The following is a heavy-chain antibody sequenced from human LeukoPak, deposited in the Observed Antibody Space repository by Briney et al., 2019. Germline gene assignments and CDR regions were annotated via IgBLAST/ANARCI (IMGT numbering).Heavy chain of an antibody. CDR1: GGSISSPNHD. CDR2: IYYSGTT. V-gene: IGHV4-39*01. CDR3: ARSLGANTWVGNWFDP. D-gene: IGHD3-10*01. J-gene: IGHJ5*02. Sequence: SETLSLTCSVSGGSISSPNHDWAWIRQPPGQWLEWIGSIYYSGTTYYNLSLKSRVTLSVDTSQNQFSLKLSSVTAADTAIYFCARSLGANTWVGNWFDPWGQGTLVTVSP.